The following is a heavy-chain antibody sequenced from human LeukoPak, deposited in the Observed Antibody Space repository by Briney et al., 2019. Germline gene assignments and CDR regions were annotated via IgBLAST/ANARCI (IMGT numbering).Heavy chain of an antibody. D-gene: IGHD6-13*01. CDR3: ARDYSSSWYNWFDP. J-gene: IGHJ5*02. Sequence: SQTLSLTCAISGDGVSSNSAAWNWIRQSPSRGLEWLGSTYYRSKWYNDYAVSVKSRITINPDTSKNQFSLQLNSVTPEDTAVYYCARDYSSSWYNWFDPWGQGTLVTVSS. CDR2: TYYRSKWYN. V-gene: IGHV6-1*01. CDR1: GDGVSSNSAA.